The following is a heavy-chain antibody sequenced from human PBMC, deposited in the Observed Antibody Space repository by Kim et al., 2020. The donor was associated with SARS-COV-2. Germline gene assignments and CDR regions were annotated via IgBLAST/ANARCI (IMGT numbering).Heavy chain of an antibody. V-gene: IGHV4-39*01. CDR3: ARRYYDSSGYWPFDI. CDR2: IYYSGST. J-gene: IGHJ3*02. D-gene: IGHD3-22*01. Sequence: SETLSLTCTVSGGSISSSSYYWGWIRQPPGKGLEWIGSIYYSGSTYYNPSLKSRVTISVDTSKNQFSLKLSSVTAADTAVYYCARRYYDSSGYWPFDIWGQGTMVTVSS. CDR1: GGSISSSSYY.